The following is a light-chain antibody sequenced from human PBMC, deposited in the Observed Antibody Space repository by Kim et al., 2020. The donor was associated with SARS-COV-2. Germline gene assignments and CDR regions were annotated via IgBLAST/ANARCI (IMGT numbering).Light chain of an antibody. CDR1: SGSIANNY. Sequence: KTVTISCTRSSGSIANNYVQWYQLRPGSVPTTVIYKDDERPSGVPDRFSGSIDRSSNSASLTISGLRTEDEADYYCQSYDSSNHWVFGGGTQLTVL. V-gene: IGLV6-57*03. J-gene: IGLJ3*02. CDR2: KDD. CDR3: QSYDSSNHWV.